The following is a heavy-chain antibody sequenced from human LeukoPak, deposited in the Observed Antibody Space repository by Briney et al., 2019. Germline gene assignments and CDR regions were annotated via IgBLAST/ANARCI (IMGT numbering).Heavy chain of an antibody. V-gene: IGHV1-2*02. CDR3: ARDRAVATIGGVDY. Sequence: ASVKVSCKASGYTFTSYDINWVRQATGQGLEWMGWINPNHGDTNYAQKFQGRVTMTRDTSISTAYMELSRLRSDDTAVYYCARDRAVATIGGVDYWGQGTLVTVSS. D-gene: IGHD5-12*01. CDR1: GYTFTSYD. CDR2: INPNHGDT. J-gene: IGHJ4*02.